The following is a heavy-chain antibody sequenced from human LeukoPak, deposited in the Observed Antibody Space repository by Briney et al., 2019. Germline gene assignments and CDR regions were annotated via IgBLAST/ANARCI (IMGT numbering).Heavy chain of an antibody. D-gene: IGHD6-13*01. J-gene: IGHJ4*02. CDR1: GGSISSSSYY. CDR2: IYYSGST. V-gene: IGHV4-39*01. CDR3: ARPGYSNRFGGGLD. Sequence: SETLSLTCTVSGGSISSSSYYWGWIRQPPGKGLEWIGSIYYSGSTYYNPSLKSRVTISVDTSKNQFSLKLSSVTAADTAVYYCARPGYSNRFGGGLDWGQGTLVTVSS.